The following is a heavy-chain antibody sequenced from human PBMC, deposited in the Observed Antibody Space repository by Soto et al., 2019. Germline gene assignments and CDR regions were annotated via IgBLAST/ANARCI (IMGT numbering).Heavy chain of an antibody. CDR3: ARDRSDWNYAAFDI. CDR2: IYSGGST. D-gene: IGHD1-7*01. J-gene: IGHJ3*02. CDR1: GFSVSSNY. Sequence: PGGSLRLSCAASGFSVSSNYMSWIRQAPGKGLEWVSVIYSGGSTYYADSVKGRFTISRDNSKNTLFLQMNSLRAEDTAVYYCARDRSDWNYAAFDIWGQGTMVTV. V-gene: IGHV3-53*01.